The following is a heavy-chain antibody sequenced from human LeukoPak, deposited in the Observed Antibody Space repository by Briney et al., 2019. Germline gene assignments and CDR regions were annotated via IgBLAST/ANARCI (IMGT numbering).Heavy chain of an antibody. V-gene: IGHV4-34*01. Sequence: SETLSLTCAVYGGSFSGYYWSWIRQPPGKGLEWIGEINHSGSTNYNPSLKSRVTISVDTSKNQFSLKLSSVTAADTAVYYCAREKSLVVVAARWFDPWGQGTLATVSS. CDR3: AREKSLVVVAARWFDP. D-gene: IGHD2-15*01. J-gene: IGHJ5*02. CDR2: INHSGST. CDR1: GGSFSGYY.